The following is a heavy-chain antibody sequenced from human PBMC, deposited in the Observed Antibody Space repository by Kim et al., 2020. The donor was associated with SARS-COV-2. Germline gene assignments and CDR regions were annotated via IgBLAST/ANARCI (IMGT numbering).Heavy chain of an antibody. CDR2: ISGSGGST. D-gene: IGHD6-19*01. J-gene: IGHJ4*02. V-gene: IGHV3-23*01. Sequence: GGSLRLSCAASGFTFSSYAMSWVRQAPGKGLEWVSAISGSGGSTDYADSVKGRFTISRDNSKNTLYLQMNSLRTEDTAVYYCAKGDQSVAGNLVDYWGQRALVTVSS. CDR3: AKGDQSVAGNLVDY. CDR1: GFTFSSYA.